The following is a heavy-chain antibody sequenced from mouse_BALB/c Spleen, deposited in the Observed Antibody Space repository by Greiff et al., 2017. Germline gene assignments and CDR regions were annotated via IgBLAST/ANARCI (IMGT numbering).Heavy chain of an antibody. D-gene: IGHD2-4*01. J-gene: IGHJ3*01. CDR2: IWAGGST. Sequence: QVQLKESGPGLVAPSQSLSITCTVSGFSLTSYGVHWVRQPPGKGLEWLGVIWAGGSTNYNSALMSRLSISKDNSKSQVFLKMNSLQTDDTAMYYCAREGTTMITPSAYWGQGTLVTVSA. V-gene: IGHV2-9*02. CDR3: AREGTTMITPSAY. CDR1: GFSLTSYG.